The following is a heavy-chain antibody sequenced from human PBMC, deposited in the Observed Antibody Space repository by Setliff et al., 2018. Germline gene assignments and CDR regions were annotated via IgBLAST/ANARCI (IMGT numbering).Heavy chain of an antibody. V-gene: IGHV4-61*09. J-gene: IGHJ6*03. D-gene: IGHD3-3*01. CDR3: ARMSGFQYIDV. Sequence: SATLSLTCTVSDDSISSRRYYWGWFRQPAGKRLEWIGQIYTSWSTNYNPSFNSRVTISLDTSKNQFSLSLKTVTAADTAVYYCARMSGFQYIDVWGEGTTVTVSS. CDR1: DDSISSRRYY. CDR2: IYTSWST.